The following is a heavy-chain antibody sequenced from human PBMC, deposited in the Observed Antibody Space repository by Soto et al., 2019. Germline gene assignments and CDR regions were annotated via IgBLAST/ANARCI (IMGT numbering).Heavy chain of an antibody. J-gene: IGHJ5*02. CDR1: GGAINSYY. CDR3: ARGKRFSDWFAP. D-gene: IGHD3-3*01. Sequence: SETLSLTCTVSGGAINSYYWTWIRQPAGKGQEWIGRIYSSGSTKYNPSLQSRVTMSLDTSKNQFSLRLTSVTAADTAVYYCARGKRFSDWFAPWGQGPWGTV. CDR2: IYSSGST. V-gene: IGHV4-4*07.